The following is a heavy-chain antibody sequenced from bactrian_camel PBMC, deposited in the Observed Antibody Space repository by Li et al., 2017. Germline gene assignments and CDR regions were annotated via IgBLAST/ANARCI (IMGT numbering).Heavy chain of an antibody. CDR1: TRINSKHC. CDR3: KTSGFFECAEN. Sequence: VQLVESGGGSVQGGGSLKLSCAAATRINSKHCMGWFRQASGKVREGVAAIDSDGRTTFPDSVKGRFTVSKDKVKDTVYLEIDSLKPEDTAMYYCKTSGFFECAENWGQGTQVTVS. V-gene: IGHV3S53*01. D-gene: IGHD5*01. J-gene: IGHJ4*01. CDR2: IDSDGRT.